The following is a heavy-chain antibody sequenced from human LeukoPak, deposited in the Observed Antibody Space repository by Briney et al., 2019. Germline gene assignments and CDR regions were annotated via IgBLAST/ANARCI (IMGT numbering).Heavy chain of an antibody. Sequence: SQTLSLTCTVSGGSISIDNYYWTWIRQPPGKGLEWVGCIYHRGSTYYGPSLKSRVTISLDRSKNQFSLNLSSVTAADTAVYYCARGPYRLIVRGSSCNFDYWGQGTLVTVSS. D-gene: IGHD6-13*01. CDR1: GGSISIDNYY. CDR3: ARGPYRLIVRGSSCNFDY. J-gene: IGHJ4*02. CDR2: IYHRGST. V-gene: IGHV4-30-2*01.